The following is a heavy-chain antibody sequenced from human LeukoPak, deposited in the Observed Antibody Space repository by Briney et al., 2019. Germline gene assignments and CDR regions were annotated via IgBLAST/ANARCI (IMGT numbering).Heavy chain of an antibody. Sequence: KPSETLSLTCTVSGGSISSSSYYWGWIRQPPGKGLEWIGSIYYSGSTYYNPSLMSRVTMSLDTSKNQFSLKLYSVTAADTAVYYCAKRLAAAGRGHTFDVWGQGTMVTVSS. CDR1: GGSISSSSYY. D-gene: IGHD6-13*01. V-gene: IGHV4-39*07. CDR3: AKRLAAAGRGHTFDV. CDR2: IYYSGST. J-gene: IGHJ3*01.